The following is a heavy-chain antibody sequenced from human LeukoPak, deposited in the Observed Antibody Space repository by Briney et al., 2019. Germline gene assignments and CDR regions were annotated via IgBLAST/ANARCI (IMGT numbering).Heavy chain of an antibody. CDR1: GFTFSSYE. Sequence: GSLRLSCAASGFTFSSYEMNWVRQAPGKGLEWVSYISSSGSTIYYADSVKGRFTISRDNAKSSLYLQMNSLRAEDTAVYYCARARWLQRNDYWGQGTLVTVSS. CDR3: ARARWLQRNDY. J-gene: IGHJ4*02. D-gene: IGHD5-24*01. V-gene: IGHV3-48*03. CDR2: ISSSGSTI.